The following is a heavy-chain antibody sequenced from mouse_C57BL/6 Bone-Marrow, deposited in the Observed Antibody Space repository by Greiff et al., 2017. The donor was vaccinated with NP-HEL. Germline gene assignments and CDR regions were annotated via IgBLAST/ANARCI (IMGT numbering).Heavy chain of an antibody. D-gene: IGHD2-2*01. CDR1: GFTFSSYA. CDR3: TRYGYDDFDY. J-gene: IGHJ2*01. V-gene: IGHV5-9-1*02. Sequence: EVKLMESGEGLVKPGGSLKLSCAASGFTFSSYAMSWVRQTPEKRLEWVAYISSGGDYIYYADTVKGRFTISRDNARNTLYLQMSSLKSEDTAMYYCTRYGYDDFDYWGQGTTLTVSS. CDR2: ISSGGDYI.